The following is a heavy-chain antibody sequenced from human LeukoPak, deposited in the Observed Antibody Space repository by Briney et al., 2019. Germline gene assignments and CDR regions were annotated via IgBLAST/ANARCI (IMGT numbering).Heavy chain of an antibody. D-gene: IGHD2-15*01. CDR2: IVVGSGNT. V-gene: IGHV1-58*01. CDR3: AATPSVVVVAASYYYGMDV. Sequence: SVKVSCKASGFTFTSSALQWVRQARGQRLEWIGWIVVGSGNTNYAQKFQERVTITRDMSTSTAYMELSSLRSEDTAVYYCAATPSVVVVAASYYYGMDVWGQGTTVTVSS. CDR1: GFTFTSSA. J-gene: IGHJ6*02.